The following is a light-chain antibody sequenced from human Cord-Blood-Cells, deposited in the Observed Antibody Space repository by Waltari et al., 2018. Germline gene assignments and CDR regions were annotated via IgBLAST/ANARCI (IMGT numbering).Light chain of an antibody. CDR1: SSDVGSYNL. J-gene: IGLJ3*02. V-gene: IGLV2-23*01. CDR2: EGS. CDR3: CSYAGSSTLWV. Sequence: QSALTQPASVSGSPGQSITISCTGTSSDVGSYNLVSWYQQHPGKAPELRIYEGSKRPSWVSNRFAGAKSGNTAFLTISGLQAEGDADYYCCSYAGSSTLWVFGGGTKLTVL.